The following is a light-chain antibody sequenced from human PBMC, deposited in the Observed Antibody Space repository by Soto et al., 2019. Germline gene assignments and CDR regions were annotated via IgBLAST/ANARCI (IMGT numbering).Light chain of an antibody. J-gene: IGKJ1*01. CDR2: GAS. CDR1: QSVSNAY. CDR3: QHYAASPRT. V-gene: IGKV3-20*01. Sequence: EIVLTQSPGTLSLSPRERATLSCRASQSVSNAYLAWYQHKVGQSPRLLIYGASNRAPGIPDRFSGSGSGTDFTLTISRLEPEDFAVYYGQHYAASPRTFGQGTQVEVK.